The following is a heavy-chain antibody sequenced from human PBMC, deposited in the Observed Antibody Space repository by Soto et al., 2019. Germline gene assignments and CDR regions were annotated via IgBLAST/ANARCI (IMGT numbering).Heavy chain of an antibody. V-gene: IGHV4-34*01. D-gene: IGHD5-12*01. CDR1: SASLGDHY. CDR3: ARVQMATLYFDH. J-gene: IGHJ4*02. CDR2: VHPSGST. Sequence: PSETLSLTCAVFSASLGDHYWAWIRQSPDKGLEWIGEVHPSGSTDYNPSLKSRLTLSLDTSKNQFSLSLSSVTAADTAVYYCARVQMATLYFDHWGQGTLVTVSS.